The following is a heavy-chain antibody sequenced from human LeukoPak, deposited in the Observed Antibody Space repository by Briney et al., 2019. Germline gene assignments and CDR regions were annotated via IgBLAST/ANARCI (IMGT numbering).Heavy chain of an antibody. CDR3: ARGSDGYNFKGYDY. CDR2: ISSSSSYI. J-gene: IGHJ4*02. Sequence: GGSLRLSCAASGFTFSSYSMNWGRQAPGKGLEWVSSISSSSSYIYCADTVKGRFTISRDNAKNSLYLQMNSLRAEDTAVYYCARGSDGYNFKGYDYWGQGTLVTVSS. D-gene: IGHD5-24*01. V-gene: IGHV3-21*06. CDR1: GFTFSSYS.